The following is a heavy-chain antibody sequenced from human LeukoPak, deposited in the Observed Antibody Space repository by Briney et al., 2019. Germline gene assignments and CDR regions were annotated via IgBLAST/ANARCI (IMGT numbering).Heavy chain of an antibody. CDR2: INPNSGGT. V-gene: IGHV1-2*02. Sequence: VSVKVSCKASGYTFTGYYMHWLRQAPGQGLEWMGWINPNSGGTNYAQKFQDRITMTRDTSITTAHMELTRLEFDDTAVYYCARALAVSGTPFDYWGQGTLVTVSS. D-gene: IGHD6-19*01. CDR3: ARALAVSGTPFDY. CDR1: GYTFTGYY. J-gene: IGHJ4*02.